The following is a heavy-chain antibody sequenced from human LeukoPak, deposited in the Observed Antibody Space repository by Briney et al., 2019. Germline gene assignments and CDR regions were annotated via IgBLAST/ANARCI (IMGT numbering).Heavy chain of an antibody. Sequence: PSETLSLTCAVYGRSFSGYYWSWIRQPPGKGLEWIGEINHSGSTNYNPSLKSRVTISVDTSKNQFSLKLSSVTAADTAVYYCAREAQYYYDSSGYYNPIDYWCQGTLVTVSS. CDR2: INHSGST. CDR3: AREAQYYYDSSGYYNPIDY. D-gene: IGHD3-22*01. V-gene: IGHV4-34*01. J-gene: IGHJ4*02. CDR1: GRSFSGYY.